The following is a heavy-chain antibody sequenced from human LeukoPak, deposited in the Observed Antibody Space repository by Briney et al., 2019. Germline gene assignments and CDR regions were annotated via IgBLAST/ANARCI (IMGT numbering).Heavy chain of an antibody. CDR2: IYHSGST. Sequence: KPSETLSLTCAVSGGSISSSNWWSWVRQPPGKGLEWIGEIYHSGSTNYNPSLKSRVTISVDTSKNQFSLKLSSVTAADTAVYYCARDNGDYVGHYYYYYYMDVWGKGTTVTISS. D-gene: IGHD4-17*01. J-gene: IGHJ6*03. CDR1: GGSISSSNW. CDR3: ARDNGDYVGHYYYYYYMDV. V-gene: IGHV4-4*02.